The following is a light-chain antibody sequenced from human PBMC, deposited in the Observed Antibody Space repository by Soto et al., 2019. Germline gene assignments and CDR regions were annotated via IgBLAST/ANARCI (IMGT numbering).Light chain of an antibody. Sequence: DIQMTQSPSTLSASVGDRVTITCRASPSISSWLAWYQQKPGKVPKLLIYGASSLQSGVPSRFSGSVSGTEFTLTISSLQPDDFANYSCHQYNGYARTCGQGTKVDIK. V-gene: IGKV1-5*01. J-gene: IGKJ1*01. CDR1: PSISSW. CDR2: GAS. CDR3: HQYNGYART.